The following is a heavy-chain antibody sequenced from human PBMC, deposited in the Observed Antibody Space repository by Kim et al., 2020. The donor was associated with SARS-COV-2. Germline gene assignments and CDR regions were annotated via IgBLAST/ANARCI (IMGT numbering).Heavy chain of an antibody. Sequence: SETLSLTCAVSGGSISSSNWWSWVRQPPGKGLEWIGEIYHSGSTNYNPSLKSRVTISVDKSKNPFSLKLSSVTAADTAVYYCARCKSYSSGWYGSTLYGMDVWGQGTTVTVSS. CDR1: GGSISSSNW. CDR3: ARCKSYSSGWYGSTLYGMDV. CDR2: IYHSGST. D-gene: IGHD6-19*01. J-gene: IGHJ6*02. V-gene: IGHV4-4*02.